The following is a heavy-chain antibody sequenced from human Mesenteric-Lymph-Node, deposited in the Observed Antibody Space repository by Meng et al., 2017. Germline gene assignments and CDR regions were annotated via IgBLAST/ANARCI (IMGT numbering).Heavy chain of an antibody. J-gene: IGHJ4*02. CDR3: ARNYYFDY. V-gene: IGHV4-30-4*01. CDR1: GGSIRSGDYY. Sequence: VQLTRSGPGPGNPSPTLSLTCTVSGGSIRSGDYYGSWIRQPPGKGLEWIGEINHSGSTNYTPSLKSRVTVSVDTSKNQLSLKVSSVIAADTAVYYCARNYYFDYWGQGTLVTVSS. CDR2: INHSGST.